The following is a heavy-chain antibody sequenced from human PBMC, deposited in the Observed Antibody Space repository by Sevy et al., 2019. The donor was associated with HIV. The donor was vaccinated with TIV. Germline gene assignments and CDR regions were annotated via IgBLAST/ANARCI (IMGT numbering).Heavy chain of an antibody. J-gene: IGHJ4*02. Sequence: SETLSLTCTVSSYSISSGYYWGWIRQSPGKGLECIGDIYHSGVTYYNPSLKGRVTISVDTSKNQFSLRLSSMTAADTALYYCARDRAVVTLGYFDYWGQGTLVTVSS. V-gene: IGHV4-38-2*02. D-gene: IGHD2-15*01. CDR1: SYSISSGYY. CDR3: ARDRAVVTLGYFDY. CDR2: IYHSGVT.